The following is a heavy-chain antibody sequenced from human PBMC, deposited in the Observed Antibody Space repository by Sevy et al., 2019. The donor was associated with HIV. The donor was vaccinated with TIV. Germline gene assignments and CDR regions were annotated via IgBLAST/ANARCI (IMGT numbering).Heavy chain of an antibody. CDR2: IWFDGSNT. J-gene: IGHJ4*02. Sequence: GESLKISCAASGFTFSTYGMHWVRQAPGKGLEWVAVIWFDGSNTYYADSVKDRFTISRDIAKNTLHLQMNSLRAEDTAVYYGARDLEFYDYGDYGPAFMPDYWGQGTLVTVSS. D-gene: IGHD4-17*01. CDR3: ARDLEFYDYGDYGPAFMPDY. CDR1: GFTFSTYG. V-gene: IGHV3-33*01.